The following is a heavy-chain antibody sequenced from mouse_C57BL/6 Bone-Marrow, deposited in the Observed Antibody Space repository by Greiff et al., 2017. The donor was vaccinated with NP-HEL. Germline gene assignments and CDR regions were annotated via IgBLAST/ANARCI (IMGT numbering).Heavy chain of an antibody. D-gene: IGHD1-1*01. CDR3: ATQGLITTVAMDY. Sequence: VQLKESGPGLVKPSQSLSLTCSVTGYSITSGYYWNWIRQFPGNKLEWMGYISYDGSNNYNPSLKNRISITRDTSKNQFFLKLNSVTTEDTATYYCATQGLITTVAMDYWGQGTSVTVSS. CDR1: GYSITSGYY. V-gene: IGHV3-6*01. CDR2: ISYDGSN. J-gene: IGHJ4*01.